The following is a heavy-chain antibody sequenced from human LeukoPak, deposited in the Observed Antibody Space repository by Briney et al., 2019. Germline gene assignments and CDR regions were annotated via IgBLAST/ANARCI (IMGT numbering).Heavy chain of an antibody. J-gene: IGHJ4*02. V-gene: IGHV3-23*01. Sequence: RPGGSLRLSCVVSGFEFSIHDMSWGRQAPGKGPEWVSSISGRGTDTYYRDSVKGRFTISRDTSKNTLYMQMNNLRVEDTALYYCGKGFHFDWWGQGTLVTVSS. CDR2: ISGRGTDT. CDR1: GFEFSIHD. CDR3: GKGFHFDW.